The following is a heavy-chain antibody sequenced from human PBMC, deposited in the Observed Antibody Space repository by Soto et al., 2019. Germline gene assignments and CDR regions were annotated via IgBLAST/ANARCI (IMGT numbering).Heavy chain of an antibody. V-gene: IGHV1-69*13. CDR1: GGTFSSYA. J-gene: IGHJ6*02. D-gene: IGHD3-10*01. CDR2: IIPIFGTA. CDR3: ARDYYGSGSYYNVTYYYYYGMDV. Sequence: SVKVSCKASGGTFSSYAISWVRQAPGQGLEWMGGIIPIFGTANYPQKFQGRVTITADESTSAAYMELSSLRSEDTAVYYCARDYYGSGSYYNVTYYYYYGMDVWGQGTTVTVSS.